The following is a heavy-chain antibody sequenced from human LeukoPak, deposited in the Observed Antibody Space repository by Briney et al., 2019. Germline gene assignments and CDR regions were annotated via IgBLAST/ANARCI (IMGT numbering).Heavy chain of an antibody. V-gene: IGHV3-48*01. Sequence: PGGSLRLSCAASGFTFSSYSMNWVRQAPGKGLEWISYISSSSSTIYYADSVKGRFTISRDNSKNTLYLQMNSLRAEDTAVYYCARVHTYYYDSSGPFDYWGQGTLVTVSS. CDR2: ISSSSSTI. J-gene: IGHJ4*02. D-gene: IGHD3-22*01. CDR1: GFTFSSYS. CDR3: ARVHTYYYDSSGPFDY.